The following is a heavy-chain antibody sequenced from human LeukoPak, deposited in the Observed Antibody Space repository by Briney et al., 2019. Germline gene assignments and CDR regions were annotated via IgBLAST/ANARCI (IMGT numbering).Heavy chain of an antibody. D-gene: IGHD5-24*01. J-gene: IGHJ4*02. CDR1: GYSISSGYY. CDR2: IYHSGST. V-gene: IGHV4-38-2*01. Sequence: SSETLSLTCALSGYSISSGYYWGWIRQPPGKGLQWIGSIYHSGSTYYNPSLKSRVTISVDTSKNQLSLKLSPVTAADTAVYYCTRGGAYKPFDYWGQGTLVTVSS. CDR3: TRGGAYKPFDY.